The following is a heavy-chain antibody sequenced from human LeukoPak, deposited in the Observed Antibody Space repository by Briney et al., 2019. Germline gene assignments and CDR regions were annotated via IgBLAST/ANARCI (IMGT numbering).Heavy chain of an antibody. D-gene: IGHD5-24*01. Sequence: ASVKVSCKASGYTFTGYYIYWVRQAPGQGLGWMGWINPNSDDTSYAQKFQGRVTMTRDTSVSTAYMELSRLSSDDTGVYYCARQDNDLDYWGQGTLVTVSS. V-gene: IGHV1-2*02. CDR2: INPNSDDT. CDR3: ARQDNDLDY. CDR1: GYTFTGYY. J-gene: IGHJ4*02.